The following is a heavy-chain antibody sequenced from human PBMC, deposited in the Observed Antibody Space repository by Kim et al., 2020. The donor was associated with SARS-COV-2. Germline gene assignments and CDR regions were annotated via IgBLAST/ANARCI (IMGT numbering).Heavy chain of an antibody. D-gene: IGHD3-10*01. CDR3: ARGINGSGSCYNGKITIFFDN. J-gene: IGHJ4*02. Sequence: GGSLRLSCTASGFTFNNYDMSWIRQAPGKGLEWVSVITNSGSNKNYADSVKGRFTISRDNAKNSLYLQMNSLRAEDTAVYYCARGINGSGSCYNGKITIFFDNWGQGTLGTVSS. CDR2: ITNSGSNK. CDR1: GFTFNNYD. V-gene: IGHV3-11*06.